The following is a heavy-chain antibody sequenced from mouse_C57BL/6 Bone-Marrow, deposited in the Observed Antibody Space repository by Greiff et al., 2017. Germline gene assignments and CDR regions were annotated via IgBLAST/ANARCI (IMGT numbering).Heavy chain of an antibody. J-gene: IGHJ1*03. CDR1: GFTFSDYG. D-gene: IGHD1-1*01. V-gene: IGHV5-17*01. Sequence: EVKVVESGGGLVKPGGSLKLSCAASGFTFSDYGMHWVRQAPEKGLEWVAYISSGSSTIYYADTVKGRFTISRDNAKNTLFLQMTSLRSEDTAMYYCARDWTTVVAPYWYFDVWGTGTTVTVSS. CDR3: ARDWTTVVAPYWYFDV. CDR2: ISSGSSTI.